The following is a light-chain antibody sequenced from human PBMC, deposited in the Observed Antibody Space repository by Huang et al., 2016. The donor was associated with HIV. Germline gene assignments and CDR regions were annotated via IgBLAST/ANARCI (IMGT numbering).Light chain of an antibody. V-gene: IGKV3-15*01. CDR2: GAS. J-gene: IGKJ5*01. CDR1: QSVSSN. Sequence: EIVMTQSPATLSVSPGERATLSCRASQSVSSNLAWYQQKPGQAPRLLIYGASTRATGIQARFSGSGSGTEFTLTISSLQSEDFAVYYCQQYNNWPPKITFGQGTRLEIK. CDR3: QQYNNWPPKIT.